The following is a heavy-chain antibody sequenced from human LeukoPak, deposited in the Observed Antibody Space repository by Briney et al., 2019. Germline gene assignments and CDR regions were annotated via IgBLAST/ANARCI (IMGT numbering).Heavy chain of an antibody. J-gene: IGHJ6*03. Sequence: SVTVSCKASGGTFSSYAICWVRQAPGQGLEGMGGILPIFGTANYAQKFQGRVTITADGSTSTAYVELSSLRSEDTAVYYCALHILQHPTYYYDYMDVWGKGTTVTVSS. V-gene: IGHV1-69*01. D-gene: IGHD2-21*01. CDR2: ILPIFGTA. CDR1: GGTFSSYA. CDR3: ALHILQHPTYYYDYMDV.